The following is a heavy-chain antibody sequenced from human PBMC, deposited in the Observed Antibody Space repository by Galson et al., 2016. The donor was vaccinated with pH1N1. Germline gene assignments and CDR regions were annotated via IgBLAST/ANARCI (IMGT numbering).Heavy chain of an antibody. CDR3: ARLSASSYGRAQYYMDV. J-gene: IGHJ6*03. CDR1: GYICPNYW. V-gene: IGHV5-51*01. CDR2: IYPGDSDT. Sequence: QSGAEVTQPGESLSISCEGSGYICPNYWIGWVRQMPGKGLELMGIIYPGDSDTRYSPTFQGGVTISHAKSINIASLQWSNLKASDTAIYFCARLSASSYGRAQYYMDVWGKGTTVTVSS. D-gene: IGHD5-18*01.